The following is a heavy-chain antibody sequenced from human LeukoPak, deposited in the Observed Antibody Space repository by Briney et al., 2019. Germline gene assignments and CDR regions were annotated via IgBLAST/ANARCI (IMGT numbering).Heavy chain of an antibody. CDR1: GGSISSYY. D-gene: IGHD2/OR15-2a*01. CDR3: AGHHFRNTVDF. J-gene: IGHJ4*02. V-gene: IGHV4-59*08. Sequence: SETLSLTCTVSGGSISSYYWSWIRQPPGKGLEWIAYISDIGSINYNPSLKSRVTISLDTSKNQFSLKLSSVTAADTAVYYCAGHHFRNTVDFWGQGTLVTVSS. CDR2: ISDIGSI.